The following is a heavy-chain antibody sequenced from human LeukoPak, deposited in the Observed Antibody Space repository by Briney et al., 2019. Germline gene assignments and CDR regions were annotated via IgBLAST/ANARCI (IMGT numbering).Heavy chain of an antibody. CDR1: GFTFSSYS. D-gene: IGHD4-17*01. J-gene: IGHJ3*02. V-gene: IGHV3-48*02. CDR3: ARDRGYGDYVGAFDI. CDR2: ISSSSSTI. Sequence: PGGSLRLSCAASGFTFSSYSMYWVRQAPGKGLEWVSHISSSSSTIYYADSVKGRFTISRDNAKNSLYLQMNSLRDEDTAVYYCARDRGYGDYVGAFDIWGQGTMVTVSS.